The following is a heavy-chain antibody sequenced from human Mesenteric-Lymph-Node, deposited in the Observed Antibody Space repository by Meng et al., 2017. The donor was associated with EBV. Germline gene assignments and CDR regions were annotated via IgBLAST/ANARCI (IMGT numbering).Heavy chain of an antibody. CDR2: INHGGST. V-gene: IGHV4-34*01. J-gene: IGHJ5*02. CDR1: GGSLSGYY. CDR3: ARDRHFDP. Sequence: QPGGAGLLKPSETLSPTCGVYGGSLSGYYWNGIRRPPGKGLEWIGAINHGGSTSYNPSLKSRVTISVDTSKNEFSLKMTSVTAADTAVYYCARDRHFDPWGQGTLVTVSS.